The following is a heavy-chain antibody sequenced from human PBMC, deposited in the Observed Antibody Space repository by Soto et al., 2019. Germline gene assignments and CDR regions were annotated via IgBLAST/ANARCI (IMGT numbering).Heavy chain of an antibody. Sequence: EVQLVESGGGSVQPGGSLRLSCAASGFSFSSYFMAWVRQAPGEGLVSVSHVPGDGSRASYADSVRGRFTISRDNAKNTLYLQMDSLRDEDTAIYYCARENWYRVDVWGQGTTVTVSS. J-gene: IGHJ6*02. CDR1: GFSFSSYF. CDR2: VPGDGSRA. V-gene: IGHV3-74*01. D-gene: IGHD1-26*01. CDR3: ARENWYRVDV.